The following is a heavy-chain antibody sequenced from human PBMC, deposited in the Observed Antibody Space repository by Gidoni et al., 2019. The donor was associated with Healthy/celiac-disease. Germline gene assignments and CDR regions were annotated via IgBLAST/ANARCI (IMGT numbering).Heavy chain of an antibody. CDR2: IYYSGST. D-gene: IGHD6-19*01. J-gene: IGHJ5*02. CDR1: GGSISSSSYY. V-gene: IGHV4-39*01. CDR3: SGGSGWYPGWFDP. Sequence: QLQLQESGPGLVKPSETLSLTCTVSGGSISSSSYYWGWIRQPPGKGLEWIGSIYYSGSTYYNPSLKSRVTISVDTSKNQFSLKLSSVTAADTAVYYCSGGSGWYPGWFDPWGQGTLVTVSS.